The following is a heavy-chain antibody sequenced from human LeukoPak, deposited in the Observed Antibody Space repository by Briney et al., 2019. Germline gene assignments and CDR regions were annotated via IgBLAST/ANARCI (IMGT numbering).Heavy chain of an antibody. CDR2: IYTSGST. V-gene: IGHV4-4*07. CDR3: ASRGGLYTGQIEDY. CDR1: GGSISSYY. Sequence: PSETLSLTCTVSGGSISSYYWSWIRQPAGKGLEWIGRIYTSGSTNYNPSLKSRVTMSVDTSKNQFSLKLSSVTAADTAVYYCASRGGLYTGQIEDYWGQGTLVTVSS. J-gene: IGHJ4*02. D-gene: IGHD2-8*02.